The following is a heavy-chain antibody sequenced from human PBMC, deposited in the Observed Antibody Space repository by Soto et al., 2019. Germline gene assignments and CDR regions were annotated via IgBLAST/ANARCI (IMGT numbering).Heavy chain of an antibody. Sequence: GGALRLSCAASRFTFSIYWMHWVRQAPGKGLVWVSRVSSDGSSRDYADSVKGRLTISRDNAKNTLYLQMNSLRAEDTAVYYCVSGPSGQLGNWFDPWGQGTLVTVSS. CDR2: VSSDGSSR. J-gene: IGHJ5*02. CDR1: RFTFSIYW. V-gene: IGHV3-74*01. CDR3: VSGPSGQLGNWFDP. D-gene: IGHD6-13*01.